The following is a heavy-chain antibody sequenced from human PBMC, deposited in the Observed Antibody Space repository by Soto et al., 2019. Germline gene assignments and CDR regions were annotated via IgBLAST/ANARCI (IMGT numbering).Heavy chain of an antibody. D-gene: IGHD6-13*01. V-gene: IGHV4-31*03. CDR3: ERKWGIAEDGTLPYNWFDP. CDR2: IYYSGST. Sequence: PSSTXSLTCTVSGFSIIIGCYYWSWIRQHPGNVLEWIGYIYYSGSTYYNPSLKSRVTISVDTSKNQFSLKLSSVTAADTAVYYCERKWGIAEDGTLPYNWFDPWGQGTLVTVSS. CDR1: GFSIIIGCYY. J-gene: IGHJ5*02.